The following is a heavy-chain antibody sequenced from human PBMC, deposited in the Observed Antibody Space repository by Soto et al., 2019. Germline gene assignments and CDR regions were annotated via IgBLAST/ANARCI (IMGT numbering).Heavy chain of an antibody. Sequence: QVQLVQSGAEVKKPGSSVKVSCKASGGTFSSYAISWVRQAPGQGLEWMGGIIPIFGTANYAQKFQGRVTITADDSTSTAYMELSSLRSEDTAVYYCARDIGATYGYNYVYFDYWGQGTLVTVSS. D-gene: IGHD5-12*01. J-gene: IGHJ4*02. CDR3: ARDIGATYGYNYVYFDY. CDR1: GGTFSSYA. V-gene: IGHV1-69*01. CDR2: IIPIFGTA.